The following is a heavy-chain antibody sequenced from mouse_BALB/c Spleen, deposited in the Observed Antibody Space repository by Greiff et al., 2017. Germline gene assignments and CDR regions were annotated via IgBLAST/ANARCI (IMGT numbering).Heavy chain of an antibody. Sequence: EVHLVESGGGLVKPGGSLKLSCAASGFTFSSYAMSWVRQTPEKRLEWVASISSGGSTYYPDSVKGRFTISRDNAKNTLYLQMSSLKSEDTAMYYCARHLTARAPDYWGQGTTLTVSS. CDR1: GFTFSSYA. D-gene: IGHD3-2*01. CDR3: ARHLTARAPDY. CDR2: ISSGGST. V-gene: IGHV5-6-5*01. J-gene: IGHJ2*01.